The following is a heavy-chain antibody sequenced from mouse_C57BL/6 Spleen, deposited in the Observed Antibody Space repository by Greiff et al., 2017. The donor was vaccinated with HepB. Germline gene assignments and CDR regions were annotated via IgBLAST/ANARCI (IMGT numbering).Heavy chain of an antibody. J-gene: IGHJ2*01. CDR2: IDPSDSYT. CDR3: ARAGRLRLGHFGY. V-gene: IGHV1-59*01. D-gene: IGHD3-2*02. CDR1: GYTFTSYW. Sequence: VQLQQPGAELVRPGTSVKLSCKASGYTFTSYWMHWVKQRPGQGLEWIGVIDPSDSYTNYNQKFKGKATLTVDTSSSTAYMQLSSLTSEASAVYYCARAGRLRLGHFGYWGQGTTLTVSS.